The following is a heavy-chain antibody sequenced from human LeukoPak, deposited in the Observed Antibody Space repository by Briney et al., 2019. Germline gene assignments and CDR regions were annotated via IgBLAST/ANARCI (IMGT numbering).Heavy chain of an antibody. V-gene: IGHV4-61*02. J-gene: IGHJ3*02. CDR1: GGPISSGSYY. CDR3: ARVWDVGYSYGPSDI. D-gene: IGHD5-18*01. CDR2: IYTSGST. Sequence: SQTLSLTCTVSGGPISSGSYYWSWIRQPAGKGLEWIGRIYTSGSTNYNPSLKSRVTISVDTSKNQFSLKLSSVTAADTAVYYCARVWDVGYSYGPSDIWGQGTMVTVSS.